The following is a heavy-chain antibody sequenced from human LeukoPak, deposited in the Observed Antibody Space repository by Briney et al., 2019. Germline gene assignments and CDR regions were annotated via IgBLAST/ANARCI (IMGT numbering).Heavy chain of an antibody. CDR1: GFTLSSYA. CDR2: ISGSGGST. CDR3: ARVRRSDKYFDY. Sequence: GGSLRLSCAASGFTLSSYAMSWVRQAPGKGLEWVSAISGSGGSTYYADSVKGRFTISRDNPKNSLYLQMNSLRAEDTAVYYCARVRRSDKYFDYWGQGTLVTVSS. J-gene: IGHJ4*02. D-gene: IGHD5-24*01. V-gene: IGHV3-23*01.